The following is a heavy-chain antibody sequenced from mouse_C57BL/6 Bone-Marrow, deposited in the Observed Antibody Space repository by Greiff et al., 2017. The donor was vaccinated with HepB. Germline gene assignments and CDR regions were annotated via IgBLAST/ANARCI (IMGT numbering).Heavy chain of an antibody. CDR1: EYEFPSHD. CDR3: ARHLYYGYDDYAMDY. D-gene: IGHD2-2*01. CDR2: INSDGGST. J-gene: IGHJ4*01. V-gene: IGHV5-2*01. Sequence: EVQGVESGGGLVQPGESLKLSCESNEYEFPSHDMSWVRKTPEKRLELVAAINSDGGSTYYPDTMERRFIISRDNTKKTLYLQMSSLRSEDTALYYCARHLYYGYDDYAMDYWGQGTSVTVSS.